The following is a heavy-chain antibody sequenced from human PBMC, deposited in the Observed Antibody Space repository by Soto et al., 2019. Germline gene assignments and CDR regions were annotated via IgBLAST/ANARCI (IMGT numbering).Heavy chain of an antibody. CDR1: GGAIIGYY. D-gene: IGHD3-3*01. CDR3: ARGQRFSDSFDP. J-gene: IGHJ5*02. V-gene: IGHV4-4*07. CDR2: IYSSGGT. Sequence: SETLSLTCTVSGGAIIGYYWTWVRQPAGKGLEWIGRIYSSGGTKYNPSLKSRVDMSLDMSKNQFSLRLSSVTAADTAVYYCARGQRFSDSFDPWGQGTLVTVSS.